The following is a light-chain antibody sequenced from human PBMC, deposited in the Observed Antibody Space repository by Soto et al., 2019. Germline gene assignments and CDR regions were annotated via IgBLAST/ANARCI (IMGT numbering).Light chain of an antibody. V-gene: IGLV3-21*02. CDR1: SIGSKS. CDR2: DDS. Sequence: SYELTQPPSVSVAPGQTARITCGGNSIGSKSVHWYQQKPGQAPVLVVYDDSDRPSGIPERFSGSNSGNTATLTISRVEAGDEADYYCQVWDSSSDLHVFGTGTKLTVL. CDR3: QVWDSSSDLHV. J-gene: IGLJ1*01.